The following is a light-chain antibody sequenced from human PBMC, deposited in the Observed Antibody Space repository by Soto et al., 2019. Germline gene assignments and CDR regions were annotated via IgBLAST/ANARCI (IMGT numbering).Light chain of an antibody. CDR1: QSVSSY. Sequence: EIVLTQSPATLSLSPGERATLSCRASQSVSSYLAWFQQKPGQAPRLLIYDASNRATGIPARFSGSGSGTDFTLTSSRLEPEDFAVYYCQQRTIWPLTFGGGTKVEIK. CDR3: QQRTIWPLT. CDR2: DAS. J-gene: IGKJ4*01. V-gene: IGKV3-11*01.